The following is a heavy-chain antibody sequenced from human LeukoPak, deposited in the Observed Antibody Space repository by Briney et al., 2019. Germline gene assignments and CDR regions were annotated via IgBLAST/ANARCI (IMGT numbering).Heavy chain of an antibody. CDR3: ARDWRGYSYGNFDY. V-gene: IGHV1-18*04. D-gene: IGHD5-18*01. CDR1: GYTFTSYG. J-gene: IGHJ4*02. Sequence: ASVKVSCKASGYTFTSYGIGWVRQAPGQGLEWMGWNSAYNGNTNYAQKLQGRVTMTTDTSTSTAYMELRSLRSDDTAVYYCARDWRGYSYGNFDYWGQGTLVTVSS. CDR2: NSAYNGNT.